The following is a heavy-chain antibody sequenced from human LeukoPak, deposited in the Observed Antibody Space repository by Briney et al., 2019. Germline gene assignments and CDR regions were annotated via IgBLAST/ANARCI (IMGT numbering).Heavy chain of an antibody. CDR3: AKRPDDYSYGMDV. CDR1: GFTFGDYA. J-gene: IGHJ6*02. CDR2: IRSITYGGTT. Sequence: GGSLRLSCTASGFTFGDYAMNWFRQAPGKGLEWVGFIRSITYGGTTEYAASVEGRFTISRDDSKSIAYLQMNSLRPEDTAVYYCAKRPDDYSYGMDVWGQGTTVTVSS. V-gene: IGHV3-49*03.